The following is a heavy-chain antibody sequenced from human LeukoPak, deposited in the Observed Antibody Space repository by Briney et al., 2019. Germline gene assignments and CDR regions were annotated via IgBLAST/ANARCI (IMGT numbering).Heavy chain of an antibody. CDR3: ARGPYGSGSPIDY. CDR2: ISSSSSYI. V-gene: IGHV3-21*01. Sequence: PGGSLRLSCAASGFTFSSYSMNWVRQAPGKGLEWVSSISSSSSYIYYADSVKGRFTISRDNAKNSLYLQMNSLRAEDTAVYYCARGPYGSGSPIDYWGQGTLVTVSS. D-gene: IGHD3-10*01. J-gene: IGHJ4*02. CDR1: GFTFSSYS.